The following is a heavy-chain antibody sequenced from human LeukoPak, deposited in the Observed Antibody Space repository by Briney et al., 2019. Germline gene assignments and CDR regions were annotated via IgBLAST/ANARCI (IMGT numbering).Heavy chain of an antibody. CDR1: GGSISSGGYY. Sequence: SETLSLTCTVSGGSISSGGYYWSWIRQHPGKGLEWIGYIYYSGSTYYNPSLKSRVTISVDTTKNQFSLKLSSVTAADTAVYYCVGHGARQWLVNYWGQGTLVTVSS. D-gene: IGHD6-19*01. CDR3: VGHGARQWLVNY. CDR2: IYYSGST. V-gene: IGHV4-31*03. J-gene: IGHJ4*02.